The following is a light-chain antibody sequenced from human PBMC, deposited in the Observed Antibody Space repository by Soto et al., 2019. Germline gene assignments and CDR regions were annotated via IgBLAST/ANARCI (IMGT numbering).Light chain of an antibody. CDR1: SSDVGGYNY. CDR3: SSYTSSNTFYV. J-gene: IGLJ1*01. V-gene: IGLV2-14*01. Sequence: QSVLTQPASVSGSPGQSITISCTGTSSDVGGYNYVSWYQHHPGKAPKLMIYEVSNRASGVSNRFSGSKSGNTASLTISGLRAEDEADYYCSSYTSSNTFYVFGTGTKLTVL. CDR2: EVS.